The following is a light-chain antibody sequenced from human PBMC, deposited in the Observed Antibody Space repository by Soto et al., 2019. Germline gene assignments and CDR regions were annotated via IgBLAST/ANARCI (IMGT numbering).Light chain of an antibody. CDR1: SSDVGAYNY. V-gene: IGLV2-14*01. CDR2: EVS. Sequence: QSVLTQPASVSGSPGQSITISCTGTSSDVGAYNYVSWFQQHPGKAPKLLIYEVSNRPSGVSYRFSGSKSGSTASLTISGLQAEDEADYYCSSYTRSRTYVFGTGTKGTVL. CDR3: SSYTRSRTYV. J-gene: IGLJ1*01.